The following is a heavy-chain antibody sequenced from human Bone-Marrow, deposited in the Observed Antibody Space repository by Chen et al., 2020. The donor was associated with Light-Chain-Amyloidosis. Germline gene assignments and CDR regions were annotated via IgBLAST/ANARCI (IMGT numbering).Heavy chain of an antibody. V-gene: IGHV5-51*01. J-gene: IGHJ4*02. D-gene: IGHD5-12*01. CDR2: IYPDDSDA. CDR3: ARRRDGYNFDY. Sequence: EVQLEQSGPEVKKPGESLKISCKGSGYTFPNYWIGWVRQMPGKGLEWMGVIYPDDSDARYSPSCEGQVTISADKSITTAYLQWRGLKASDTAMYYCARRRDGYNFDYWGQGTLVTVSS. CDR1: GYTFPNYW.